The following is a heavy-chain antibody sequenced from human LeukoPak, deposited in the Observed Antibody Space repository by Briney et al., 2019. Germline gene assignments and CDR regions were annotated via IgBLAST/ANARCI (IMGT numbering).Heavy chain of an antibody. J-gene: IGHJ6*03. CDR3: ARDGGNPDYYYYYMDV. Sequence: TSETLSLTCTVSGGSISSYYWSSIRQPPGKGLEWIGYIYYSGSTNYNPSLKSRVTISVDTSKNQFSLKLSSVTAADTAVYYCARDGGNPDYYYYYMDVWGKGTTVTVSS. V-gene: IGHV4-59*01. D-gene: IGHD4-23*01. CDR1: GGSISSYY. CDR2: IYYSGST.